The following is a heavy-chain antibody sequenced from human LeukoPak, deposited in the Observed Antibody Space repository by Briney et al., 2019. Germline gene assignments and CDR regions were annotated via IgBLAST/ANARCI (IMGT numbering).Heavy chain of an antibody. D-gene: IGHD3-9*01. CDR1: GYTFTSYG. CDR2: ISAYNGNT. Sequence: ASVKVSCKASGYTFTSYGISWVRQAPGQGLEWMGWISAYNGNTNYAQKLQGRVTMTTDTSTSTAYMELRSLRSDDTAVYYCARNGAYDILAGYDFDYWGQGTLVTVSS. CDR3: ARNGAYDILAGYDFDY. V-gene: IGHV1-18*04. J-gene: IGHJ4*02.